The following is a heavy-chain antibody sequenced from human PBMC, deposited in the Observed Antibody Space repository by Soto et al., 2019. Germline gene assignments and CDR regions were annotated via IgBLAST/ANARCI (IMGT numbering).Heavy chain of an antibody. Sequence: QVTLKESGPTLMKPTQPLTLTCTFSGFSLTTRGVGVAWIRQPPGQALEWLAVIYSDHDKRYSPSLTDRLTNTEHTANNPVVLTLTNLDPVDTATYDCAHIPPCPLRFAYCGPGTPVTVPS. CDR3: AHIPPCPLRFAY. CDR1: GFSLTTRGVG. J-gene: IGHJ4*02. V-gene: IGHV2-5*02. CDR2: IYSDHDK.